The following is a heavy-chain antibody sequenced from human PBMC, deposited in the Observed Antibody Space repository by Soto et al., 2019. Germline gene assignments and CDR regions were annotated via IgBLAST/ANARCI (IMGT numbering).Heavy chain of an antibody. CDR1: GYTFTTYN. V-gene: IGHV1-8*01. CDR3: VRYGVAATY. Sequence: GASVKVSCKASGYTFTTYNINWVRQATGQGLEWMGWMNPNSGNTGYAQKFQDRITLTRDTSITTVYMELSSLRSDDTAVYFCVRYGVAATYWGQGTLVTVSS. D-gene: IGHD2-21*02. CDR2: MNPNSGNT. J-gene: IGHJ4*02.